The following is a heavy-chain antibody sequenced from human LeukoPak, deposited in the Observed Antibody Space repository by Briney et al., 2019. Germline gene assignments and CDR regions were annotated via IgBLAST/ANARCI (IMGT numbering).Heavy chain of an antibody. CDR3: ARDSAVWGSLNYFDP. J-gene: IGHJ5*02. D-gene: IGHD3-16*01. CDR1: GYTFTGYY. CDR2: INPIGGGT. V-gene: IGHV1-2*02. Sequence: ASVKVSCKASGYTFTGYYMHWVRQAPGQGLEWIGWINPIGGGTNYAQKFQGRVTMTRDTSISTAYMDLSRLRSDDTAVYYCARDSAVWGSLNYFDPWGQGTLVTVSS.